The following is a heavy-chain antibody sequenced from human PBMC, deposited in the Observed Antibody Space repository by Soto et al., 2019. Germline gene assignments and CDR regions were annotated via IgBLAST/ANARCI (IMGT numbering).Heavy chain of an antibody. J-gene: IGHJ3*01. D-gene: IGHD5-12*01. Sequence: QVQLQESGPGLVKPSETLSLTCSVSGGSISRYYWSWIRQTAGKRLEWIGRMYHTGTTDYNPSLKRRLSMSVDTSKNQFSLRLSSVTAEDTALYYCARDVGYAGYELGNPFDLWGQGTMVTVSS. CDR3: ARDVGYAGYELGNPFDL. CDR1: GGSISRYY. CDR2: MYHTGTT. V-gene: IGHV4-4*07.